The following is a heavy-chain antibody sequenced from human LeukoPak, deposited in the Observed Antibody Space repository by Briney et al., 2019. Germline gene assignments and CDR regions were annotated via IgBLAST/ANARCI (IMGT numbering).Heavy chain of an antibody. J-gene: IGHJ4*02. CDR1: GGSISSYY. D-gene: IGHD3-22*01. CDR3: ARAENYYDSSGYPTS. CDR2: IYYSGST. V-gene: IGHV4-59*12. Sequence: MTSETLSLTCTVSGGSISSYYWSWIRQPPGKGLEWIGYIYYSGSTYYNPSLKSRVTISVDTSKNQFSLKLSSVTAADTAVYYCARAENYYDSSGYPTSWGQGTLVTVSS.